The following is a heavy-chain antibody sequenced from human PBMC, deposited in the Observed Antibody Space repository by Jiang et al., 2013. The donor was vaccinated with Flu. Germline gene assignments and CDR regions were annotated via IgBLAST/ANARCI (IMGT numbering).Heavy chain of an antibody. V-gene: IGHV4-39*07. Sequence: SCTVSGGSIISENSYWGWIRQPPGKGLEWIGSIYYSGTTYYNPSLKSRVTISVDTSKKQFSLKLSSVTAADTAVYYCASQHWDHGVGSYYMSHWGQGTPVTVSS. CDR2: IYYSGTT. D-gene: IGHD3-10*01. CDR3: ASQHWDHGVGSYYMSH. CDR1: GGSIISENSY. J-gene: IGHJ4*02.